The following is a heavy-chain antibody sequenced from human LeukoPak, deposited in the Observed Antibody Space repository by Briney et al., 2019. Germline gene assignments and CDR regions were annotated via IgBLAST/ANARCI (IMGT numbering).Heavy chain of an antibody. CDR1: GGTFSGYA. CDR3: ARDRAIPKVDVFEI. CDR2: I. V-gene: IGHV1-69*13. J-gene: IGHJ3*02. Sequence: ASVKVSCKASGGTFSGYAVSWVRQVPGQGLEWMGGINYAPKFQGRVTITADESRSTVYMEMNSLKSDDTATYYCARDRAIPKVDVFEIWGQGTMVTVTS.